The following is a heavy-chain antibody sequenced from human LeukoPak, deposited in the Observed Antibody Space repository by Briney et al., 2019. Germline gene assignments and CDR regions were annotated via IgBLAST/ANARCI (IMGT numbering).Heavy chain of an antibody. CDR1: GYTFTGYF. Sequence: ASVKISCKASGYTFTGYFIHWVRQAPGRGLEWMGWINPNSGGTNSAQKFQGRVTMTRDTSISTDHMELSRLRSDDTAVYYCARSPHINLARGVLHFDCWGQGTLVTVSS. J-gene: IGHJ4*02. CDR3: ARSPHINLARGVLHFDC. D-gene: IGHD3-10*01. V-gene: IGHV1-2*02. CDR2: INPNSGGT.